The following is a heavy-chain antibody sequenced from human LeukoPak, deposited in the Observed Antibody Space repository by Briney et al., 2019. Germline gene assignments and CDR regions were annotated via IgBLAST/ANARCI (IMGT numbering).Heavy chain of an antibody. CDR3: AKPQYSGSPPQDY. CDR1: GFTFSSYG. J-gene: IGHJ4*02. D-gene: IGHD1-26*01. CDR2: ISGSGGST. V-gene: IGHV3-23*01. Sequence: PGGSLRLSCAASGFTFSSYGMSWVRQAPGKGLEWVSAISGSGGSTYYADSVKGRFTISRDNSKSTLYLQMNSLRAEDTAVYYCAKPQYSGSPPQDYWGQGTLVTVSS.